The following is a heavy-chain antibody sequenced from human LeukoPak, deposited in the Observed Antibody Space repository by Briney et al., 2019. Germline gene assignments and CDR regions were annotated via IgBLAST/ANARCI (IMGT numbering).Heavy chain of an antibody. CDR1: GYTFTSNY. Sequence: ASVKVSCKASGYTFTSNYIHWVRQAPGQGLEWMGMIYPRDGSTSYAQKFQGRVTVTGDTSTSTVHMELSGLRSEDTAVYYCARDQEDFDYWGQGTLVTVSS. V-gene: IGHV1-46*01. CDR3: ARDQEDFDY. J-gene: IGHJ4*02. CDR2: IYPRDGST.